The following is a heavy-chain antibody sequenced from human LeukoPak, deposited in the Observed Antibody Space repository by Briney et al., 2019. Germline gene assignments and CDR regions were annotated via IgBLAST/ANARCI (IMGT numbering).Heavy chain of an antibody. CDR3: ARQINGICYFDY. CDR1: GGSISSSSYC. Sequence: PSETLSLTCTVSGGSISSSSYCWGWIRQPPGKGLEWIGSTCYSGSTYSNPSLRSRVTMSVDTSQNQFSLRLSSVTAADTAVYYCARQINGICYFDYWGQGTLVTVSS. D-gene: IGHD2-8*01. CDR2: TCYSGST. J-gene: IGHJ4*02. V-gene: IGHV4-39*01.